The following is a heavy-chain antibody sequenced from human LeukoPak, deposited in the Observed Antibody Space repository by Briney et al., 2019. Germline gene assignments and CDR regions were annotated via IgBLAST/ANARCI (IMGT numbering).Heavy chain of an antibody. J-gene: IGHJ6*02. V-gene: IGHV3-21*04. Sequence: GGSLRLSCAASGFTFSSYSMNWVRQAPGKGLEWVSSITSSSGYVYYADSVKGRFTISRDNSKNTLYLQMNSLRAEDTAVYYCANRHEDYYYGMDVWGQGTTVTVSS. CDR2: ITSSSGYV. CDR1: GFTFSSYS. CDR3: ANRHEDYYYGMDV.